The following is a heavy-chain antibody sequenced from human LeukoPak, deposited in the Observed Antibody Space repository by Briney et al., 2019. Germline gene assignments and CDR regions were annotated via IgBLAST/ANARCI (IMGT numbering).Heavy chain of an antibody. V-gene: IGHV3-7*01. CDR1: GFVFSNYW. D-gene: IGHD4/OR15-4a*01. Sequence: GGSLRLSCVASGFVFSNYWMGWVRQAPGKGLEWVANIKEDGGETYYVDSVKGRFTISRDNAKNSLDLQMNSLRDEDTAVYYCARRKEVQTTFDYWGQGTLVTVSS. J-gene: IGHJ4*02. CDR3: ARRKEVQTTFDY. CDR2: IKEDGGET.